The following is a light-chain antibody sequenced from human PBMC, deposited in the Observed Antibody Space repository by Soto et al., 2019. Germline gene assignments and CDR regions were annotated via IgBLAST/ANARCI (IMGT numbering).Light chain of an antibody. J-gene: IGLJ1*01. Sequence: QSVLTQPASVSGSPGQSVTMSCSGTSEHVGGYNYVSWYQHHPGKAPKLLIYEVTNRPSGLSDRFSGSKSGNTASLTISGLQAEDEADYYCSSYTSSNTLVFGTGTKLTVL. V-gene: IGLV2-14*01. CDR3: SSYTSSNTLV. CDR1: SEHVGGYNY. CDR2: EVT.